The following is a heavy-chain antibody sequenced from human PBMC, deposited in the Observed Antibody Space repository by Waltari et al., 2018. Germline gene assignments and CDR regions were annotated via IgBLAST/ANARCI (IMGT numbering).Heavy chain of an antibody. CDR3: ARGPDLAICRSGSCQFDY. Sequence: EVQLVESGGGFVQPGGSLKLSCEASGFSFSDSSMHWVRQPSGKGWEWIGRMRRKSYSDLTTQAASVRGSFTISRDDSKNTAYLQMNSLKIDDTAVYFCARGPDLAICRSGSCQFDYWGQGTLVTVSS. CDR2: MRRKSYSDLT. V-gene: IGHV3-73*01. J-gene: IGHJ4*02. D-gene: IGHD2-15*01. CDR1: GFSFSDSS.